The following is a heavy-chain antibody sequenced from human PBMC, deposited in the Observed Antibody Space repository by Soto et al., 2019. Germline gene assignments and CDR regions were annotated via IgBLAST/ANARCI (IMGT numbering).Heavy chain of an antibody. CDR3: TRDSSDYYSFDP. CDR1: GFSISSGYF. CDR2: IYHSGTT. D-gene: IGHD3-22*01. J-gene: IGHJ5*02. Sequence: KTSETLSLTCAVSGFSISSGYFWGWSRQPPGKGPEWLGSIYHSGTTYYNPSVKGRVTISVDTSKNKFSLKMSCVSAADMAVYYCTRDSSDYYSFDPWGQGTLVTVSS. V-gene: IGHV4-38-2*02.